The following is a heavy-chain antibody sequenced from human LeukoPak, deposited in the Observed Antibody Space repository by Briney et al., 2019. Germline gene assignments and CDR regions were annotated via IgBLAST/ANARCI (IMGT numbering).Heavy chain of an antibody. CDR2: ISTSGGRT. CDR1: GFTFSSCA. J-gene: IGHJ4*02. Sequence: GGSLRLSCAASGFTFSSCAMSWVRQAPGKGLEWVSAISTSGGRTFYADSVRGRSTISRGNSKNTLYLQMNSLRAEDTAVYYCARPEPWYYHGSGSYSPFDYWGQGTLVTVSS. CDR3: ARPEPWYYHGSGSYSPFDY. V-gene: IGHV3-23*01. D-gene: IGHD3-10*01.